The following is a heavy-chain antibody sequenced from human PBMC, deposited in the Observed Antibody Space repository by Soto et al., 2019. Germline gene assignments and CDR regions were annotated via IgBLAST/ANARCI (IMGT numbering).Heavy chain of an antibody. CDR2: ISGSGGST. Sequence: GGSLRLSCAASGFTFSSYAMSWVRQAPGKGLEWVSAISGSGGSTYYADSVKGRFTISRDNAKNSLYLQMNSLRAEDTAVYYCARDPGCGGDCHQSENWFDPWGQGTLVTVSS. CDR3: ARDPGCGGDCHQSENWFDP. J-gene: IGHJ5*02. V-gene: IGHV3-23*01. CDR1: GFTFSSYA. D-gene: IGHD2-21*02.